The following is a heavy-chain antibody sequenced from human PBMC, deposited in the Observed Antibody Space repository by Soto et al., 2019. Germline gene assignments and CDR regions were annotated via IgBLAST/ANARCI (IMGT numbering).Heavy chain of an antibody. Sequence: ASVKVSCKASGYTFTSYGISWVRQAPGQGLEWMGWISAYNGNTNYAQKLQCRVTMTTDTSTSTAYMELRSLRSDDTAVYYRARWRGTGRYNWFDSWGQGTLVTVSS. CDR3: ARWRGTGRYNWFDS. D-gene: IGHD2-8*02. J-gene: IGHJ5*01. V-gene: IGHV1-18*04. CDR2: ISAYNGNT. CDR1: GYTFTSYG.